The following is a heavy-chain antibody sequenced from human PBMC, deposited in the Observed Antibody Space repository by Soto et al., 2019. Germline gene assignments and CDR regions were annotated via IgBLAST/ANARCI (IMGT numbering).Heavy chain of an antibody. J-gene: IGHJ4*02. Sequence: GASVKVSCKASGYTFTSYGISWVRQAPGQGLEWMGWISAYNGNTNYAQKLQGRVTMTTDTSTSTAYMELRSLGSDDTAVYYCARNQYCSGGSCYSGFDYWGQGTLVTVSS. CDR2: ISAYNGNT. CDR1: GYTFTSYG. D-gene: IGHD2-15*01. CDR3: ARNQYCSGGSCYSGFDY. V-gene: IGHV1-18*01.